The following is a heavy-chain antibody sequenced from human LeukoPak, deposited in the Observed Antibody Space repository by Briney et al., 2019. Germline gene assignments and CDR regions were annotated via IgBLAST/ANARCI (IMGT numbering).Heavy chain of an antibody. CDR1: GGSISSYY. Sequence: SETLSLTCTVSGGSISSYYLSWIRQPPGKGLEWIGYIYYSGSTNYNPSLKSRVTISVDTSKNQFSLKLSSVTAADTAVYYCARWPKQQLVGFDYWGQGTLVTVSS. J-gene: IGHJ4*02. CDR2: IYYSGST. CDR3: ARWPKQQLVGFDY. V-gene: IGHV4-59*01. D-gene: IGHD6-13*01.